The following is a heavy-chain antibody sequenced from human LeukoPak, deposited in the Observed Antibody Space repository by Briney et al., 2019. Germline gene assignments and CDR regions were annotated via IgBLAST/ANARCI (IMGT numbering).Heavy chain of an antibody. Sequence: GGSLRLSCAASEFIFSSHNMNWVRQAPGKGLEWVSSISGSSSDKYSAASVKGRFTISRDNAKNSLYLQMNSLRAEDTAVYYCARDLEYSSSSGLDYWGQGTLVTVSS. J-gene: IGHJ4*02. CDR3: ARDLEYSSSSGLDY. D-gene: IGHD6-6*01. CDR1: EFIFSSHN. CDR2: ISGSSSDK. V-gene: IGHV3-21*01.